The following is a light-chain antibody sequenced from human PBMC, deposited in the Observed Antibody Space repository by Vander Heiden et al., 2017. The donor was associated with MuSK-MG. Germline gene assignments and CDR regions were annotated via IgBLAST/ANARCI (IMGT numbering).Light chain of an antibody. CDR2: AAS. V-gene: IGKV1-39*01. J-gene: IGKJ2*01. CDR3: HQSYTTAYT. Sequence: DIQMTKSPSSLSASVGDRVTITCRASQSISSYLNWYQQKPGKAPKLLIYAASSFQSAVPSRFSGTGSGTDFTLTIIRPQPEDFATYYCHQSYTTAYTFGQGTKLEIK. CDR1: QSISSY.